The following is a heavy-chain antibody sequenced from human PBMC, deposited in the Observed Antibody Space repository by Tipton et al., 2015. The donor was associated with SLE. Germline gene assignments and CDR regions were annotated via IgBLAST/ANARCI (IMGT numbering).Heavy chain of an antibody. V-gene: IGHV4-34*01. D-gene: IGHD3-3*01. Sequence: LSLTCAVYGGSFSDYFWTWIRQSPGKGLEWIGDVNHSGSTDYHPSLKSRVTMSVATSKNQFSLKLTSVTAADTALYYCARCTIFGVVRGAFDSWGQGTLVTV. CDR2: VNHSGST. CDR1: GGSFSDYF. J-gene: IGHJ4*02. CDR3: ARCTIFGVVRGAFDS.